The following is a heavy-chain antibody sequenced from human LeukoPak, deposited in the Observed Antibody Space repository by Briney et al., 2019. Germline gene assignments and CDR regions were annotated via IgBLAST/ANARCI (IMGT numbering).Heavy chain of an antibody. D-gene: IGHD2-2*01. V-gene: IGHV3-21*01. J-gene: IGHJ4*02. CDR1: GFTFSSYS. Sequence: GGSLRLSCAASGFTFSSYSMNWVRQAPGRGLEWVSFISGSSTYIYYADSVKGRFTISRDNTKSSLSLQMNSLRAEDTAVYCCASTERCSTTCPLDYWGQGTLVTVSS. CDR3: ASTERCSTTCPLDY. CDR2: ISGSSTYI.